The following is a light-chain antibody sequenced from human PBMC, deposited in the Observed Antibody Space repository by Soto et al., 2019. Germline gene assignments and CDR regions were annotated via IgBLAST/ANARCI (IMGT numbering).Light chain of an antibody. V-gene: IGLV2-8*01. CDR2: EVS. J-gene: IGLJ1*01. CDR1: SSDVGAHNF. Sequence: QSALTQPPSASGSPGQSVTISCTGTSSDVGAHNFVSWHQQHPGKAPQLMVYEVSKRPSGVPDRFPGSKSGNTASLTVSGLQAEDDADYYCSSYAGSNTYVFGAGTKLTVL. CDR3: SSYAGSNTYV.